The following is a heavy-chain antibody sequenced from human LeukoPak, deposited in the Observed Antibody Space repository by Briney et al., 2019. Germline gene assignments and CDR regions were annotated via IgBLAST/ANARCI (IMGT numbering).Heavy chain of an antibody. CDR3: ATGIYNWEFDP. Sequence: ASVKVSCKASGYTFTSYGISWVRQAPGQGLEWMGIINPSGGSTNYAQKFQGRVTMTEDTSTDTAYMELSSLRSEDTAVYYCATGIYNWEFDPWGQGTLVTVSS. V-gene: IGHV1-46*01. J-gene: IGHJ5*02. D-gene: IGHD1-20*01. CDR1: GYTFTSYG. CDR2: INPSGGST.